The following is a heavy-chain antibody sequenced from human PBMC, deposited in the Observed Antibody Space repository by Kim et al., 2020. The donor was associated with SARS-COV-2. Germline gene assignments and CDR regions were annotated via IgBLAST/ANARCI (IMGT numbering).Heavy chain of an antibody. CDR3: ARVFTSYLDSVADAVDY. CDR2: INSRGDRT. J-gene: IGHJ4*01. V-gene: IGHV3-64*01. CDR1: GFTFSNHA. Sequence: GGSLRLSCAASGFTFSNHAMHWIRQAPGKGLEYVSVINSRGDRTFYANSVKGRLTISRDNSKNTLYLQMGSLRAEDMGVYYCARVFTSYLDSVADAVDY. D-gene: IGHD2-15*01.